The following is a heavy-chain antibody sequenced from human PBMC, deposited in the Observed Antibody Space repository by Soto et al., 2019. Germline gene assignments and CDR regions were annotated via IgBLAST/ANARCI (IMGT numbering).Heavy chain of an antibody. J-gene: IGHJ5*02. CDR1: GFSFSTFA. CDR2: IISTVIST. D-gene: IGHD4-17*01. Sequence: PWGSLRLSCAASGFSFSTFAMTFFRQAPGKGLEWVSTIISTVISTYYADSVKGRFTISRANSKNTLYLQMNSLRAEDSAVYYCAKGNYGDYGGVDPWGQGTLVTV. V-gene: IGHV3-23*01. CDR3: AKGNYGDYGGVDP.